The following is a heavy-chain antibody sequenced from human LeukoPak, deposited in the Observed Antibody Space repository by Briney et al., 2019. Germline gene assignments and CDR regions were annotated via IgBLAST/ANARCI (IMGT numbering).Heavy chain of an antibody. CDR1: GGSISSYY. D-gene: IGHD5-12*01. CDR3: AREGGYGSNFDY. V-gene: IGHV4-59*01. CDR2: IYYSGST. J-gene: IGHJ4*02. Sequence: KPSETLSLTCTVSGGSISSYYWSWIRQPPGKGLEWIGYIYYSGSTNYNPSLKSRVTISVDTSKNQFSLKLSSVTAADTAVYYCAREGGYGSNFDYWGQGTLVTVSS.